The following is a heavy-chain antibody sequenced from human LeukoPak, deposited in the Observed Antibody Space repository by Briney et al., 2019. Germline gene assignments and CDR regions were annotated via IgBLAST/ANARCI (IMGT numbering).Heavy chain of an antibody. CDR3: ASHLLAYCGGDCPAHFDY. CDR2: IYYSGST. Sequence: PSETLSLTCTVSGDSISSSSYDWGWIRQPPGKGLEWIGSIYYSGSTYYNPSLKSRVTISVDTSKNQFSLKLSSVTAADTAVYYFASHLLAYCGGDCPAHFDYWGQGTLVTVSS. V-gene: IGHV4-39*01. J-gene: IGHJ4*02. D-gene: IGHD2-21*02. CDR1: GDSISSSSYD.